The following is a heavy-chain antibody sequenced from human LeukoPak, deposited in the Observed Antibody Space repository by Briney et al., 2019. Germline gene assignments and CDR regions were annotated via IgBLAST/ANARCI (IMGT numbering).Heavy chain of an antibody. Sequence: SETLSLTCTVSGGSISSYYWSWIRQPPGKGLEWIGYIYYSGSTNYNPSLESRVTISVDTSKNQFSLKLSSVTAADTAVYYCARGYYDSSGSNWFDPWGQGTLVTVSS. V-gene: IGHV4-59*01. CDR2: IYYSGST. J-gene: IGHJ5*02. D-gene: IGHD3-22*01. CDR1: GGSISSYY. CDR3: ARGYYDSSGSNWFDP.